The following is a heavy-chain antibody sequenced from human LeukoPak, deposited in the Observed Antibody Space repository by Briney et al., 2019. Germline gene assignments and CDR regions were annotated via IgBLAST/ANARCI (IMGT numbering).Heavy chain of an antibody. D-gene: IGHD3-16*01. J-gene: IGHJ6*02. V-gene: IGHV3-30-3*01. Sequence: GGSLRLSCAGSGFIFNNYAMHWVRQPPGKGLEWVAVISYDGSNKYYADSVKGRFTISRDNSKNTLYLQMSNLRAEDTAVYFCARGGGLDVWGQGATVTVSS. CDR2: ISYDGSNK. CDR3: ARGGGLDV. CDR1: GFIFNNYA.